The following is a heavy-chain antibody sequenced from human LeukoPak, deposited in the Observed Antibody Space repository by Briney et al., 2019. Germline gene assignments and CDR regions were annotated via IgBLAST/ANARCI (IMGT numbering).Heavy chain of an antibody. D-gene: IGHD3-9*01. Sequence: SETLSLTCTVSGGSISSSRYYWGWIRQPPGKGLEWIGTIYYDGSTYYNPSLKSRATISVDTSNNQFSLKLTSVTAADTAVYYCARGPKHYDILTGIDYWGQGTLVTVSS. CDR3: ARGPKHYDILTGIDY. J-gene: IGHJ4*02. CDR1: GGSISSSRYY. V-gene: IGHV4-39*01. CDR2: IYYDGST.